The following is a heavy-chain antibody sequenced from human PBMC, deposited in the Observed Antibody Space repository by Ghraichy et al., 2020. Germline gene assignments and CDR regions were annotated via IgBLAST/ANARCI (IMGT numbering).Heavy chain of an antibody. CDR2: IRYRGTT. J-gene: IGHJ4*02. Sequence: SETLSLTCSVSGGSISSGDYYWGWIRQPPGKGLEWIGSIRYRGTTSYNTSLKSQVTISIDMSNNQFTLRLTSVTAADTAVYYCARVSNIGGGHWGPGTLVTVSS. CDR1: GGSISSGDYY. D-gene: IGHD1-26*01. CDR3: ARVSNIGGGH. V-gene: IGHV4-39*06.